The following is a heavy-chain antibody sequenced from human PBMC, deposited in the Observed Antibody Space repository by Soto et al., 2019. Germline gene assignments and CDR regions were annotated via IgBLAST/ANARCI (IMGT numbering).Heavy chain of an antibody. CDR3: ARHEVRDADFWFDP. J-gene: IGHJ5*02. CDR1: GGSISSSSYY. Sequence: SSDTLSLTCTVSGGSISSSSYYWCWIRQPPGKGLEGIGSIYYSGSTYYNPSPKIRVTISVDTSKNHFSLKLSSVTAADTAVYYCARHEVRDADFWFDPWGQGTLVTVSS. V-gene: IGHV4-39*01. D-gene: IGHD3-10*01. CDR2: IYYSGST.